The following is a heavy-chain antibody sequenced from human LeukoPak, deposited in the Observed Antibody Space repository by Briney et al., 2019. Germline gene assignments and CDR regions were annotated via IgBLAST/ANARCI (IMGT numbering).Heavy chain of an antibody. CDR2: IDPNSGGT. J-gene: IGHJ4*02. D-gene: IGHD6-13*01. CDR3: ARTLWAAASDH. V-gene: IGHV1-2*02. Sequence: GASVKVSCKASGYSFTGYYIYWVRQAPGQGLEWMGWIDPNSGGTKYAQKFQGRVTMTRDTSISTVYIELGGLISDDTAVYYCARTLWAAASDHWGQGTLVTVSS. CDR1: GYSFTGYY.